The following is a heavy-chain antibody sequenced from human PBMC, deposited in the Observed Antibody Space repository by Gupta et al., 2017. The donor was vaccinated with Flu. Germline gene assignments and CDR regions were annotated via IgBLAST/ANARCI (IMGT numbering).Heavy chain of an antibody. CDR1: GASINSGGYY. V-gene: IGHV4-31*03. CDR2: IYYSGST. CDR3: ARGVNLRPNYFDD. Sequence: QVQLQESGPGLVKSSQTLSLTCTVSGASINSGGYYWNWIRQHPGKGLEWIGYIYYSGSTYSNPSLKSRLTISLDTSKNQFSLKLISVTAADTAIYYCARGVNLRPNYFDDGGQGTLVTVSS. J-gene: IGHJ4*02. D-gene: IGHD2-21*01.